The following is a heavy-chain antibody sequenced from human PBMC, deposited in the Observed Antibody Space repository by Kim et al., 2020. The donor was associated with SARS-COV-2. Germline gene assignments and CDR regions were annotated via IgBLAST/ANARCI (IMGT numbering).Heavy chain of an antibody. CDR3: ARVGVAAAGGS. V-gene: IGHV4-34*01. Sequence: TNYTPSLKSRVTISVDTSKNQFSLKLSPVTAADTAVYYCARVGVAAAGGSWGQGTLVTVSS. CDR2: T. J-gene: IGHJ4*02. D-gene: IGHD6-13*01.